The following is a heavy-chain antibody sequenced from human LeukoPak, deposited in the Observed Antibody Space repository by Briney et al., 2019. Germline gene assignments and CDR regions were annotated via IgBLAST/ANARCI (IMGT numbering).Heavy chain of an antibody. Sequence: GRSLRLSCAASGFTFDDYAMHWVRQAPGKGLEWVSGISWNSGSIGYADSVKGRFTISRDNAKNSLYLQMNSLRAEDTALYYCAKDFYPVVPAAASRAFDIWGQGTMVAVSS. J-gene: IGHJ3*02. CDR1: GFTFDDYA. CDR3: AKDFYPVVPAAASRAFDI. V-gene: IGHV3-9*01. D-gene: IGHD2-2*01. CDR2: ISWNSGSI.